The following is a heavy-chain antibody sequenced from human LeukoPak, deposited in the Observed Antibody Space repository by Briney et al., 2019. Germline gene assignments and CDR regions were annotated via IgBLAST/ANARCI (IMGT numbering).Heavy chain of an antibody. CDR3: TKDRSGYYDGSFDI. V-gene: IGHV3-20*04. D-gene: IGHD3-22*01. CDR2: IDWIGRST. Sequence: PAGSLRLHCETSGHHSDDYGITWVHQAPLKAMDYVSGIDWIGRSTGYADSVKGRFTISRDNAKNSLYLQMISLRAEDTAFYFCTKDRSGYYDGSFDIWGQGTTVTVSS. J-gene: IGHJ3*02. CDR1: GHHSDDYG.